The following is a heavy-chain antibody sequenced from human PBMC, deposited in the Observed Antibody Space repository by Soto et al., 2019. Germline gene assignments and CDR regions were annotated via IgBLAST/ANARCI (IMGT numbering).Heavy chain of an antibody. CDR2: INPSGGST. CDR3: ARERAAMAAYYYYGMDV. D-gene: IGHD5-18*01. V-gene: IGHV1-46*01. Sequence: ASVKVSCKASGYTFTSYYMHWVRQAPGQGLEWMGIINPSGGSTSYAQKFQGRVTMTRDTSTSTVYMELSSLRSEDTAVYYCARERAAMAAYYYYGMDVWGQGTTVTVSS. CDR1: GYTFTSYY. J-gene: IGHJ6*02.